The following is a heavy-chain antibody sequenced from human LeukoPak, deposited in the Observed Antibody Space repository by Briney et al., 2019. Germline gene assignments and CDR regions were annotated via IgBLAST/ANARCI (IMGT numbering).Heavy chain of an antibody. Sequence: GRSLRLSCAASGFTFSSYSMNWVRQAPGKGLEWVSSISSSSSYIYYADSLKGRFTISRDNAKNSLYLQMNSLRAEDTAVYYCARGAALFDYWGQGTLVTVSS. J-gene: IGHJ4*02. D-gene: IGHD2-15*01. CDR2: ISSSSSYI. V-gene: IGHV3-21*01. CDR1: GFTFSSYS. CDR3: ARGAALFDY.